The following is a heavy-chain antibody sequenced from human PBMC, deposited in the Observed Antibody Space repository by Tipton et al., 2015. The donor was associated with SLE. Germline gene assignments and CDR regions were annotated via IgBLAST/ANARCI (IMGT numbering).Heavy chain of an antibody. J-gene: IGHJ4*02. CDR3: AGSSIAARWSFDY. Sequence: TLSLTCNVSGDSITSYYWSWLRQPPGKGLEWIGFIYHRGSTHYNPSLKSRVTMSVDTSKNQFSLKLSSVTAADTAVYYCAGSSIAARWSFDYWGQGTLVTVSS. CDR1: GDSITSYY. V-gene: IGHV4-59*12. CDR2: IYHRGST. D-gene: IGHD6-6*01.